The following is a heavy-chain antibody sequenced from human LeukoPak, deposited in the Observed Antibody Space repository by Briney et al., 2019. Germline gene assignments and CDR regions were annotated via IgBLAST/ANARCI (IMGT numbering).Heavy chain of an antibody. Sequence: SETLSLTCTVSGVSISSYYWSWIRQPAGKGLEWIGRIYTSGSTNYNPSLKRRVTMSVDTSKNHFSLKLSSVTAADTAVYYCARVAQKLERIAVAGTSEWRANWYFDRWGRDSLVTVSS. V-gene: IGHV4-4*07. J-gene: IGHJ2*01. CDR2: IYTSGST. CDR1: GVSISSYY. D-gene: IGHD6-19*01. CDR3: ARVAQKLERIAVAGTSEWRANWYFDR.